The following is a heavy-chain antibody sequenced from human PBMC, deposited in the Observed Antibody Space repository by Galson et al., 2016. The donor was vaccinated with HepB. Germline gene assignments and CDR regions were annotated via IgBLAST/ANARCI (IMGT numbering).Heavy chain of an antibody. CDR2: INPSGGST. CDR3: GRELAARTNYVSSNFFDY. Sequence: SVKVSCKVSGYTFINYYMHWVRQAPGQGLQWMGIINPSGGSTTYAQKLQDRVTMTRDTSTSTFYMELSGLTPDDTAVYSCGRELAARTNYVSSNFFDYWGQGSLVTVS. D-gene: IGHD2-2*01. V-gene: IGHV1-46*01. CDR1: GYTFINYY. J-gene: IGHJ4*02.